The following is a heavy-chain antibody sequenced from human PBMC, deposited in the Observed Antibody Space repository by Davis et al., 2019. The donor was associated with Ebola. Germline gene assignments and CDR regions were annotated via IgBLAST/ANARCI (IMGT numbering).Heavy chain of an antibody. Sequence: PGGSLRLSCAASGFTFSSYAMSWVRQAPGKGLEWVANIKQDGSEKYYVDSVKGRFTISRGNAKNSLYLQMNSLRAEDTAVYYCARHQGAQDYYYYMDVWGKGTTVTVSS. CDR3: ARHQGAQDYYYYMDV. CDR1: GFTFSSYA. D-gene: IGHD2-2*01. J-gene: IGHJ6*03. V-gene: IGHV3-7*01. CDR2: IKQDGSEK.